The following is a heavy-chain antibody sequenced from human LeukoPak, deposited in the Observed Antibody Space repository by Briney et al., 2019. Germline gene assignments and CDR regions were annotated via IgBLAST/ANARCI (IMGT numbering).Heavy chain of an antibody. V-gene: IGHV3-23*01. CDR2: ISGSGGST. D-gene: IGHD3-22*01. CDR1: GFTFSSYA. CDR3: ANSKYYYDSSGYYYFDY. Sequence: RTGGSLRLSCAASGFTFSSYAMSWVRQAPGKGLEWVSAISGSGGSTYYADSVKGRFAIFRDNSKNTLYLQMNSLRAEDTAVYYCANSKYYYDSSGYYYFDYWGQGTLVTVSS. J-gene: IGHJ4*02.